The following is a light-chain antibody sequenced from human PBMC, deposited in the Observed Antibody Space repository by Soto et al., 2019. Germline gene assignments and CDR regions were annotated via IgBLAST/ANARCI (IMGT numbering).Light chain of an antibody. CDR3: QQLTSYPLS. J-gene: IGKJ4*01. CDR2: AAS. V-gene: IGKV1-9*01. Sequence: DIQLTQSPSFLSASVGDRVTITCRASQCISSYLAWYQQKPGKAPKLLIYAASTLQSGVPSRFSGSGSRTEFTPTISRLQPEEFATYYCQQLTSYPLSSGGGTKVEIK. CDR1: QCISSY.